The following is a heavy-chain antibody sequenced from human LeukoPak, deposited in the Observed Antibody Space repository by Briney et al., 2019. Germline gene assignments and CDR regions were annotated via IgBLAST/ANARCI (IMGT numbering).Heavy chain of an antibody. CDR1: GFTFSSYS. CDR3: ARDLGGSSSWSPYFDY. Sequence: GGSLRLSCAAAGFTFSSYSMNWVRQAPGKGLEWVSSISSSSSYIYYADSVKGRFTISRDNAKNSLYLQMNRLRAEDTAVYYCARDLGGSSSWSPYFDYWGQGTLVTVSS. V-gene: IGHV3-21*01. D-gene: IGHD6-13*01. CDR2: ISSSSSYI. J-gene: IGHJ4*02.